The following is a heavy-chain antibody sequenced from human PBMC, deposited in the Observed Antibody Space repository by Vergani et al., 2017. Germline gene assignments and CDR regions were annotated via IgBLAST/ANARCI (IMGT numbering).Heavy chain of an antibody. D-gene: IGHD3-22*01. CDR2: IYYSGST. J-gene: IGHJ5*02. V-gene: IGHV4-39*07. CDR1: GGSISSSSYY. Sequence: QLQLQESGPGLVKPSETLSLTCTVSGGSISSSSYYWGWIRQPPGKGLEWIGSIYYSGSTYYNPSLKSRVTISVDTSKNQFSLKLSSGTAADTAVYYCARDQDYYDSSGYYWIWFDPWGQGTLVTVSS. CDR3: ARDQDYYDSSGYYWIWFDP.